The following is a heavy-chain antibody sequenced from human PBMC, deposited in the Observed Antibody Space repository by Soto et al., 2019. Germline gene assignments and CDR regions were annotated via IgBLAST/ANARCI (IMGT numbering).Heavy chain of an antibody. D-gene: IGHD3-10*01. J-gene: IGHJ5*02. Sequence: SETLSLTCAVYGGSFSGYYWSWIRQPPGKGLEWIGEINRSGSTNYNPSLKSRVTISVDTSKNQFSLKLSSVTAADTAVYYCARTTSYYYGSGIGWFDPWGQGTLVTVSS. V-gene: IGHV4-34*01. CDR1: GGSFSGYY. CDR3: ARTTSYYYGSGIGWFDP. CDR2: INRSGST.